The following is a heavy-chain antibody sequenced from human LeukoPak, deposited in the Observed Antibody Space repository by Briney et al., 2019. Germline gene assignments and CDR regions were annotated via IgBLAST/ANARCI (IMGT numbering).Heavy chain of an antibody. V-gene: IGHV4-59*11. D-gene: IGHD3-16*01. J-gene: IGHJ5*02. Sequence: SETLSLSCNVSGGSISSHYWSWIRQPPGKGLEWIGYIDHTGSTDCSPSLKSRVTMSVDTSKNQVSLKLSYVSAADTAVYFCARQSLVDYSDYRGPFRWFDIWGRGTLVTVS. CDR1: GGSISSHY. CDR3: ARQSLVDYSDYRGPFRWFDI. CDR2: IDHTGST.